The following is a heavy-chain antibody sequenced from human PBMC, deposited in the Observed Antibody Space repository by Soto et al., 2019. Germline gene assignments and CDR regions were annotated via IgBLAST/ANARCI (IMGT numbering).Heavy chain of an antibody. CDR3: ARPYSSGWSGDFDY. CDR2: IYYSGST. Sequence: WETLSLTGTVSGGSISSSSYYWGWIRQPPGKGLEWIGSIYYSGSTYYNPSLKSRVTISVDTSKNQFSLKLSSVTAADTAVYYCARPYSSGWSGDFDYWGQGVLVTVSS. V-gene: IGHV4-39*01. D-gene: IGHD6-19*01. CDR1: GGSISSSSYY. J-gene: IGHJ4*02.